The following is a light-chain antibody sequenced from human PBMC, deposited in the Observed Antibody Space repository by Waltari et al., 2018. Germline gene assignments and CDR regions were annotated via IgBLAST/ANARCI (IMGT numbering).Light chain of an antibody. CDR2: GNN. CDR3: QSYDSSLTVA. Sequence: QSVLTQPPSVSGAPGQRVTISCTGSSSNIGTGYDVHWYQQLPGTAPKLLIYGNNNRPSGVPDRFSNSKSGTSASLAITGLQAEDEAEYYCQSYDSSLTVAFGGGTKLTVL. V-gene: IGLV1-40*01. J-gene: IGLJ2*01. CDR1: SSNIGTGYD.